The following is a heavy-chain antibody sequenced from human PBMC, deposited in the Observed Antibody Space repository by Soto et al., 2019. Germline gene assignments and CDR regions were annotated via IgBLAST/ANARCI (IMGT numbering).Heavy chain of an antibody. J-gene: IGHJ4*03. D-gene: IGHD3-22*01. CDR2: IIPIFGTA. Sequence: SVKVSCKASGGTFSSYAISWVRQAPGQGLEWMGGIIPIFGTANYAQKFQGRVTITADESTSTAYMELSSLRSEDTAVYYCARPLTNYYDSSGSFDYWGQGTTVTVSS. CDR1: GGTFSSYA. CDR3: ARPLTNYYDSSGSFDY. V-gene: IGHV1-69*13.